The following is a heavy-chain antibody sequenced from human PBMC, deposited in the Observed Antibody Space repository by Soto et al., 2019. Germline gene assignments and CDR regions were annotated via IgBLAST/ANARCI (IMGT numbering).Heavy chain of an antibody. CDR3: ATWGSYSSGWYKFDY. V-gene: IGHV3-23*01. CDR2: ISGSGGST. CDR1: GFTFSSYA. Sequence: EVQLLESGGGLVQPGGSLRLSCAASGFTFSSYAMSWVRQAPGKGLEWVSAISGSGGSTYYADSVKGRFTISRDNSKNTLYLQMNSLRAEDTAVYYCATWGSYSSGWYKFDYWGQGTLVTVSS. D-gene: IGHD6-19*01. J-gene: IGHJ4*02.